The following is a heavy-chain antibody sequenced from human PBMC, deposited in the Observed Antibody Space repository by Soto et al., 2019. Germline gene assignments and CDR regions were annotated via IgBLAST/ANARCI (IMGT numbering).Heavy chain of an antibody. CDR2: ISGSGGST. CDR3: AKDLRIAVAGTDYYYYGMDV. Sequence: AISGSGGSTYYADSVKGRFTTSRDNSKNTLYLQMISLRAEDTAVYYCAKDLRIAVAGTDYYYYGMDVWGQGTTVTVSS. J-gene: IGHJ6*02. V-gene: IGHV3-23*01. D-gene: IGHD6-19*01.